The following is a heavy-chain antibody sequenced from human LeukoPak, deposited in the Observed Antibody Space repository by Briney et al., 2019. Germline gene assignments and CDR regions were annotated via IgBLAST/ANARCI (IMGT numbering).Heavy chain of an antibody. J-gene: IGHJ4*02. CDR3: AKAPGAGRDY. CDR1: GFTFSSYG. CDR2: ISGSGGST. D-gene: IGHD6-19*01. V-gene: IGHV3-23*01. Sequence: GGSLRLSCAASGFTFSSYGMSWVRQAPGKGLEWVSAISGSGGSTSYADSVKGRFTISRDNSKNTLYLQMNSLRAEDTAVYYCAKAPGAGRDYWGQGTLVTVSS.